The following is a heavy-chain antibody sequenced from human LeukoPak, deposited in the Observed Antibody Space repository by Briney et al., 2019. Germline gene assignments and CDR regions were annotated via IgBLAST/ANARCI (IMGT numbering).Heavy chain of an antibody. D-gene: IGHD3-10*01. J-gene: IGHJ3*02. V-gene: IGHV3-30-3*01. CDR1: GFTFSSYT. CDR2: ISYDGNNK. CDR3: ARDGMGGIKAFDI. Sequence: GRSLRLSCAVSGFTFSSYTMYWVRQAPGKGLECVAVISYDGNNKNEADSVKGRFSISRDNSKNSLYLQMNSLRVEDTALYYCARDGMGGIKAFDIWGQGTMVTVSS.